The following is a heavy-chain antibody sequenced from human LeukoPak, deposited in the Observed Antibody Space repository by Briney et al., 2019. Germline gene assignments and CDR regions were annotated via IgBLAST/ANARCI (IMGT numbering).Heavy chain of an antibody. D-gene: IGHD2-15*01. CDR3: ARVGGPPPYYYYYGMDV. CDR1: GGTFSSYA. Sequence: ASVKVSCKASGGTFSSYAISWVRQAPGQGLEWMGGIIPIFGTANYAQKFQGRVTITADESTSTAYMELSSLRSEDTAVYYCARVGGPPPYYYYYGMDVWGQGTTVTVSS. V-gene: IGHV1-69*13. CDR2: IIPIFGTA. J-gene: IGHJ6*02.